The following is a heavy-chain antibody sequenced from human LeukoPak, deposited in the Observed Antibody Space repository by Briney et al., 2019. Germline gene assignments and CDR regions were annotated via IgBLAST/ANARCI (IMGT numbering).Heavy chain of an antibody. Sequence: GGSLRLSCAASGFTFSSYAMHWVRQAPGKGLEWVAVISYDGSNKYYADSVKGRFTISRDNSKNTLYLQMNSLRAEDTAVYYCARDEYSSSQDDYYYGMDVWGQGTTVTVSS. D-gene: IGHD6-6*01. J-gene: IGHJ6*02. V-gene: IGHV3-30-3*01. CDR3: ARDEYSSSQDDYYYGMDV. CDR2: ISYDGSNK. CDR1: GFTFSSYA.